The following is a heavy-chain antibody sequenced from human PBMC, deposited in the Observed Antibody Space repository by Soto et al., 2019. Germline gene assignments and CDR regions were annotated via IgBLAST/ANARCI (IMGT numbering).Heavy chain of an antibody. CDR1: GYTFTGYY. V-gene: IGHV1-2*02. D-gene: IGHD1-1*01. CDR3: ARGSWEFRDWNPKDHGMDV. Sequence: QVQLVQSGAEVKKPGASVKVSCKASGYTFTGYYMHWVRQAPGQGLEWMGWINPNSGGTNYAQKCQGRVTMTRDTSISTAYMELSRLRSDDTAVYYCARGSWEFRDWNPKDHGMDVWGQGTTVTVSS. CDR2: INPNSGGT. J-gene: IGHJ6*02.